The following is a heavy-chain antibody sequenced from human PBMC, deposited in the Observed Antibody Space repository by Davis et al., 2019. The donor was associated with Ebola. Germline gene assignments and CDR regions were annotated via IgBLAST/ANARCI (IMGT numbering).Heavy chain of an antibody. J-gene: IGHJ6*02. V-gene: IGHV3-21*01. Sequence: PGGSLRLSCAASGFTFSSYSMNWVRQAPGKGLEWVSSISSSSSYIYYADSVKGRFTISRDNSKNTLYLQMNSLRAEDTAVYYCAKDLTLKWELLYYYGMDVWGQGTTVTVSS. CDR3: AKDLTLKWELLYYYGMDV. CDR2: ISSSSSYI. CDR1: GFTFSSYS. D-gene: IGHD1-26*01.